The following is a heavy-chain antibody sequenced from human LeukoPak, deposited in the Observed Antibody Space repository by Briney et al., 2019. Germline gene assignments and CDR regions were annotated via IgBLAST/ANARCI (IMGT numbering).Heavy chain of an antibody. J-gene: IGHJ4*02. D-gene: IGHD5-18*01. CDR2: IYHSGST. CDR1: GYSISSGYY. Sequence: CXVSGYSISSGYYWGWIRQPPGKGLGWIGSIYHSGSTYYNPSLKSRVTISVDTSKNQFSLKLSSVTAADTGVYYXXXXXXGXSYGSWLGDWGQGTLVTVSS. CDR3: XXXXXGXSYGSWLGD. V-gene: IGHV4-38-2*01.